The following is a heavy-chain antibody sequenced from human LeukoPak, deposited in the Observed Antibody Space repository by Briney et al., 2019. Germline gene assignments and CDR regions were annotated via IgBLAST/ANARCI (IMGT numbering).Heavy chain of an antibody. CDR3: ARGPYYDSSGYVLDY. V-gene: IGHV1-69*02. CDR1: GGTFSSYT. Sequence: ASVMVSCKASGGTFSSYTISWVRQAPGQGLEWMGRIIPIPGIANYAQKFQGRVTIAADKSTSTAYMELSSLRSEDTAVYYCARGPYYDSSGYVLDYWGQGTLVTVSS. J-gene: IGHJ4*02. CDR2: IIPIPGIA. D-gene: IGHD3-22*01.